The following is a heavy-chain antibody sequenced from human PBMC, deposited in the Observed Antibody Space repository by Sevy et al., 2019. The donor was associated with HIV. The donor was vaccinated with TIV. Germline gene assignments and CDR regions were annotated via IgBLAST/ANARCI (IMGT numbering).Heavy chain of an antibody. V-gene: IGHV1-18*01. CDR2: ISAYNGNT. CDR1: GYTFTSYG. D-gene: IGHD3-16*01. CDR3: ARNGYEWSPSLDAFDI. J-gene: IGHJ3*02. Sequence: ASVKVSCKASGYTFTSYGMSWVRQAPGQGLEWMGWISAYNGNTNYAQKLQGRVTMTTDTSTSTAYMELRSLRSDDTAVYYCARNGYEWSPSLDAFDIWGQGTMVTVSS.